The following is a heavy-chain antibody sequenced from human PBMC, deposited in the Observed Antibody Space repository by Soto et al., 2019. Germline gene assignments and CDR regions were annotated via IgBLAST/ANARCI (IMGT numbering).Heavy chain of an antibody. CDR1: GFTFSSYA. Sequence: GGSLRLSCAASGFTFSSYAMSWVRQAPGKGLEWVSAISGSGGSTYYADSVKGRFTISRDNSKNTLYLQMNSLRAEDTAVYYCAKWGSDIVVVVAATTYYYYMAVWGKGTTVTVSS. J-gene: IGHJ6*03. V-gene: IGHV3-23*01. CDR3: AKWGSDIVVVVAATTYYYYMAV. CDR2: ISGSGGST. D-gene: IGHD2-15*01.